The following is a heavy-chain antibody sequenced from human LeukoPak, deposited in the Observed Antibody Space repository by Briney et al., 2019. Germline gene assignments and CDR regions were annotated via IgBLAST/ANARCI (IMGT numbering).Heavy chain of an antibody. Sequence: PSETLSLTCTVSGGSISSYYWSWIRQPAGKGLEWIGRIYTSGSTNYNPSLKSRVTMSVDTSKNQFSLQLNSVTPEDTAVYYCARATKMGRGSATEYDFWSGYYTDFDYWGQGTLVTVSS. CDR1: GGSISSYY. J-gene: IGHJ4*02. CDR2: IYTSGST. D-gene: IGHD3-3*01. CDR3: ARATKMGRGSATEYDFWSGYYTDFDY. V-gene: IGHV4-4*07.